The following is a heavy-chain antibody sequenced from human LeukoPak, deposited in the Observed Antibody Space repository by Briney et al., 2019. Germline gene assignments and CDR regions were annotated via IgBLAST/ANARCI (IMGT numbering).Heavy chain of an antibody. D-gene: IGHD2-2*01. CDR1: GDSVSSNSVT. CDR3: ARRLTQYDCFDP. Sequence: SQTLSLTCAISGDSVSSNSVTWNWIRQSPSRGLEWLGRTYYRSTWYNDYAVSVRGRITINPDTSKNQFSLHLNSVTPEDTAVYYCARRLTQYDCFDPWGQGILVTVSS. CDR2: TYYRSTWYN. V-gene: IGHV6-1*01. J-gene: IGHJ5*02.